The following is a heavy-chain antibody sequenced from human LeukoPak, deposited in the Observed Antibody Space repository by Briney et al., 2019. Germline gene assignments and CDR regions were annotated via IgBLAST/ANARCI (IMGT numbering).Heavy chain of an antibody. Sequence: GGSLRLSCAASGFTFSSYSMNWVRQAPGMGLEWLSYISGSGSTMYYADSVRGRFTISRDIAKNSLYLQMNSLRAEDTAVYYCARSSNYDSYYFDYWGQGTLVTVSS. J-gene: IGHJ4*02. V-gene: IGHV3-48*01. D-gene: IGHD3-3*01. CDR2: ISGSGSTM. CDR3: ARSSNYDSYYFDY. CDR1: GFTFSSYS.